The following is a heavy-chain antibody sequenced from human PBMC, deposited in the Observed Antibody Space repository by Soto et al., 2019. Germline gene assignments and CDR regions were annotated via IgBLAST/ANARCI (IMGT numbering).Heavy chain of an antibody. J-gene: IGHJ4*02. V-gene: IGHV3-23*01. Sequence: EVQLLESGGGLVQPGGSLRLSCASSGFTFTDYAMTWVSQAPGKGLEWVSSISGSASSTFYAGSVKGRFTISRDNSRNTVSLQVNSLRAEDTAVYYCAKASSTISPDYWGQGTLVTVSS. CDR2: ISGSASST. CDR3: AKASSTISPDY. CDR1: GFTFTDYA. D-gene: IGHD5-12*01.